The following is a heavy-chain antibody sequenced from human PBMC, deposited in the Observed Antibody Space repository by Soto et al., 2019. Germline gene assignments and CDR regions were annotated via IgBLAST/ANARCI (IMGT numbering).Heavy chain of an antibody. CDR2: ISSSGSTI. Sequence: QVQLVESGGGLVKPGGSLRLSCAASGFTFSDYYMSWIRQAPGKGLEWVSYISSSGSTIYYADSVKGRFTISRDNAKNSLYLQMNSLRDEDTAVYYCARESQQLPLYYYYMDVWGKGTTVTVSS. CDR1: GFTFSDYY. V-gene: IGHV3-11*01. CDR3: ARESQQLPLYYYYMDV. J-gene: IGHJ6*03. D-gene: IGHD6-13*01.